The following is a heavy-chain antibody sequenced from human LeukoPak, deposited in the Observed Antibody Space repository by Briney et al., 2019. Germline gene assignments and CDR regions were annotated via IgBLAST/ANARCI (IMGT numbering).Heavy chain of an antibody. V-gene: IGHV3-33*01. D-gene: IGHD5-12*01. CDR2: IWYDGSNK. CDR1: GFTFSSYG. J-gene: IGHJ4*02. Sequence: GGSLRLSCAASGFTFSSYGMHWVRQAPGKGLEWVAVIWYDGSNKYYADSVKGRFTISRDNSKNTLYLQMNSLRAEDTAVYYCAGDRGPYSRMVATSVLYYWGQGTLVTVSS. CDR3: AGDRGPYSRMVATSVLYY.